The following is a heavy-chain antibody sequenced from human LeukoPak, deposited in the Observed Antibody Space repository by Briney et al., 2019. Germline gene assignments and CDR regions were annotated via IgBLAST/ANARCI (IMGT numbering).Heavy chain of an antibody. CDR2: INPSGGST. Sequence: ASVKVSCKASGYTFTSYYMHWVRQAPGQGLEWMGIINPSGGSTSYAQKFQGRVTMTTDTSTSTAYMELRSLRSDDTAVCYCALTLDTAMAYYFDYWGQGTLVTVSS. V-gene: IGHV1-46*01. CDR1: GYTFTSYY. J-gene: IGHJ4*02. CDR3: ALTLDTAMAYYFDY. D-gene: IGHD5-18*01.